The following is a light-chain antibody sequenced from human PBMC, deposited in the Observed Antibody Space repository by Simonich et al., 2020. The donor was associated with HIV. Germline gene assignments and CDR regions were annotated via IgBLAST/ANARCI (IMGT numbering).Light chain of an antibody. Sequence: DIVMTQSPDSLAVSLGERATINCKSSQSVLYSSNNKNYLAWYQQKPGQPPKLLIYWASTRESGVPDRFSGSGSGPDFTLTISSLQAEDVAVYYCQQYYDTPYTFGQVTKLEIK. V-gene: IGKV4-1*01. J-gene: IGKJ2*01. CDR1: QSVLYSSNNKNY. CDR3: QQYYDTPYT. CDR2: WAS.